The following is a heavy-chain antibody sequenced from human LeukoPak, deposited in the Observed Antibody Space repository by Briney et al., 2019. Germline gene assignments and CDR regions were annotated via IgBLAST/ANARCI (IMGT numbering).Heavy chain of an antibody. V-gene: IGHV3-48*03. CDR3: ARSLSGYDPLSAF. J-gene: IGHJ4*02. CDR1: RFTFSSYA. Sequence: PGGSLRLSCEVSRFTFSSYAMTWVRPVPGRGLEWLAYMTASSVTFYYADSVRGRFTISRDNARNSLFLQMNSLTVEDTAVYYCARSLSGYDPLSAFWGQGTLVTVSS. CDR2: MTASSVTF. D-gene: IGHD5-12*01.